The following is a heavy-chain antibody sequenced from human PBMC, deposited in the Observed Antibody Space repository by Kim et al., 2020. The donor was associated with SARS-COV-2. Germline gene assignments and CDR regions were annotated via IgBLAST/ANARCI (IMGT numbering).Heavy chain of an antibody. D-gene: IGHD6-19*01. CDR3: AREAPLGQWLYYYGMDV. CDR2: INSDGSST. V-gene: IGHV3-74*01. Sequence: GGSLRLSCAASGFTFSSYWMHWVRQAPGKGLVWVSRINSDGSSTSYADSVKGRFTISRDNAKNTLYLQMNSLRAEDTAVYYCAREAPLGQWLYYYGMDVWGQGTTVTVSS. J-gene: IGHJ6*02. CDR1: GFTFSSYW.